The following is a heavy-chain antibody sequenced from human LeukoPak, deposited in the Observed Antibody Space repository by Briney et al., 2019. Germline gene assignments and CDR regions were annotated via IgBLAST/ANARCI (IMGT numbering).Heavy chain of an antibody. D-gene: IGHD5-24*01. CDR1: GFTFDDHG. V-gene: IGHV3-20*04. CDR3: AKDREAYNGNFDY. J-gene: IGHJ4*02. CDR2: IKWDGGRT. Sequence: GGSLRLSCAASGFTFDDHGMSWVRQAPGKGLEWVSGIKWDGGRTGYADSVKGRFTISRDNAKNSLYLQMNSLRPEDTAFYYRAKDREAYNGNFDYWGQGNLVTVSS.